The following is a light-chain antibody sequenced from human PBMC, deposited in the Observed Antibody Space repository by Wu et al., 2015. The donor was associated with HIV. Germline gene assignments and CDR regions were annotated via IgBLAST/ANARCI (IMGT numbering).Light chain of an antibody. CDR2: DAS. V-gene: IGKV3-11*01. CDR3: QQYGSSPTT. J-gene: IGKJ1*01. CDR1: QSVSSY. Sequence: EIVLTQSPATLSLSPGERATLSCRASQSVSSYLAWYQQKPGQAPRLLIYDASNRATGIPARFSGSGSGTDFTLTISSLEPEDFAVYYCQQYGSSPTTFGQGPRWKSN.